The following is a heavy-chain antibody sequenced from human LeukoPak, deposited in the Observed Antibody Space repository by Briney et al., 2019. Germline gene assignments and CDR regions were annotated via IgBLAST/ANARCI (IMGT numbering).Heavy chain of an antibody. CDR3: ARGPVRDDGLTGISYYFGLDV. V-gene: IGHV4-34*01. J-gene: IGHJ6*02. CDR2: IHHRAGA. D-gene: IGHD2-21*02. CDR1: GGSFTDYY. Sequence: SETLSLTCAVYGGSFTDYYWSWIRHLPGKGLEWIGEIHHRAGANYNPSLWGRVTISADTSNNQFSLHLTSVTAADTATFYCARGPVRDDGLTGISYYFGLDVWGHGTTVTVFS.